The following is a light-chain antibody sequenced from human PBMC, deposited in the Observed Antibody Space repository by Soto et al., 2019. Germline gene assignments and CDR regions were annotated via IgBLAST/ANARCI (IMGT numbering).Light chain of an antibody. Sequence: DIVMTQSPDSLAVSLGERATINCKSSQSVLYSSNNKNYLAWYQQKPGQPPKLXXYWASTRESGVPDRFSGSGSGTDFTLTISSLQAEDVAVYYCQQYYSTPQLTFGGGTKVDIK. CDR2: WAS. CDR1: QSVLYSSNNKNY. J-gene: IGKJ4*01. V-gene: IGKV4-1*01. CDR3: QQYYSTPQLT.